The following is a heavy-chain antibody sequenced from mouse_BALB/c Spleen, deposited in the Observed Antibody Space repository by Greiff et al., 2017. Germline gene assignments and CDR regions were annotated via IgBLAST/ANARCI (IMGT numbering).Heavy chain of an antibody. CDR2: ISSGGSYT. D-gene: IGHD2-4*01. J-gene: IGHJ4*01. CDR3: ARAYDYDGYYYAMDY. CDR1: GFTFSSYA. Sequence: EVKLVESGGGLVKPGGSLKLSCAASGFTFSSYAMSWVRQTPEKRLEWVATISSGGSYTYYPDSVKGRFTISRDNAKNTLYLQMSSLRSEDTAMYYCARAYDYDGYYYAMDYWGQGTSVTVSS. V-gene: IGHV5-9-3*01.